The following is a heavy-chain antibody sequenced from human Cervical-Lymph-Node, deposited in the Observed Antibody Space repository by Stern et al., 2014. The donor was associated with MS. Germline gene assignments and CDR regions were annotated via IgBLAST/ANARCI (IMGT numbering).Heavy chain of an antibody. J-gene: IGHJ5*02. D-gene: IGHD3-10*01. V-gene: IGHV1-2*02. CDR2: INPNTGGT. Sequence: QMQLVQSGAEVKKPGASVKVSCWASGSTFTGYYLHWVRQAPGQGLEWMGWINPNTGGTNYAQKFQDRVTMTTDTSISTASMELRSLRSDDTATYYCAKLSHGSGRDAWGQGTLVTVSS. CDR3: AKLSHGSGRDA. CDR1: GSTFTGYY.